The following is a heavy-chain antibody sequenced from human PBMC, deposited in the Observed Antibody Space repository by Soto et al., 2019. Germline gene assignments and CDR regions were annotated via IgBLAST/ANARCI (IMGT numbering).Heavy chain of an antibody. Sequence: ASVKVSCKASGYTFTSYGISWVRQAPGQGLEWMGWLTVHNGNTNYAQKFQGRLTVTTDSFTSTAYMELRNLRSDDTAVYYCARGRPHDYWGQGTLVTVSS. D-gene: IGHD3-16*01. CDR3: ARGRPHDY. CDR1: GYTFTSYG. J-gene: IGHJ1*01. CDR2: LTVHNGNT. V-gene: IGHV1-18*01.